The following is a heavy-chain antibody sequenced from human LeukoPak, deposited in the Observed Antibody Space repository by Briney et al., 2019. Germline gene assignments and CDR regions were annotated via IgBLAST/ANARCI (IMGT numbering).Heavy chain of an antibody. Sequence: PSETLSLTCTVSGDSVTSGGFYWAWLRQPPGKGLEWVATVYYTGSTYYTPSLNSRVTIPIDTSKNHFSLKLRSVVAPDTAVYYCARHSGSGSLSRPFDPWGQGTLVTVSS. J-gene: IGHJ5*02. V-gene: IGHV4-39*02. D-gene: IGHD3-10*01. CDR1: GDSVTSGGFY. CDR2: VYYTGST. CDR3: ARHSGSGSLSRPFDP.